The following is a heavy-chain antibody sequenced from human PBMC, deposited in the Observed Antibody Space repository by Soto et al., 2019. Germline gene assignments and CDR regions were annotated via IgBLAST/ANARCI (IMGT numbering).Heavy chain of an antibody. Sequence: PSQTLSLTCAISGDSVSSNSAAWNWIRQSPSRGLEWLGRTYYRSKWYNDYAVSVKSRITINPDTSKNQFSLQLNSVTPEDTAVYYCARTQGVRFLEWSFSEDYPAFDPWGQGTLVTVSS. CDR2: TYYRSKWYN. V-gene: IGHV6-1*01. D-gene: IGHD3-3*01. CDR1: GDSVSSNSAA. CDR3: ARTQGVRFLEWSFSEDYPAFDP. J-gene: IGHJ5*02.